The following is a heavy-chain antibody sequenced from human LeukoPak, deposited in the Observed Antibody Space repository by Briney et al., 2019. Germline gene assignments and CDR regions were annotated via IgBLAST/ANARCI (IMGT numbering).Heavy chain of an antibody. Sequence: AGGTLRLSCAASGFTFSSYGMSWVRQAPGKGLEWVSAISGSGGSTYYADSVKGRFTISRDNAKKSLYLQMNSLRAEDTAVYYCARSGVIPHYFDYWGQGTLVTVSS. J-gene: IGHJ4*02. CDR3: ARSGVIPHYFDY. D-gene: IGHD3-16*02. CDR2: ISGSGGST. V-gene: IGHV3-23*01. CDR1: GFTFSSYG.